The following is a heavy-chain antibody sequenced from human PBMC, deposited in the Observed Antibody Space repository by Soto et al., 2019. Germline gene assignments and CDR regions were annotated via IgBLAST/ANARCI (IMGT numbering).Heavy chain of an antibody. J-gene: IGHJ4*02. V-gene: IGHV3-23*01. Sequence: EVQLLESGGGLVQPGGSLRLSCAASGFSFSSYAMNWVRQAPGKGLEWGSVISGSGDSTYYADSVKGRFTISRDNSKNTLYLQMISMRAEDTAVSYCARRSSGWYFDYWGQGNLVIVSS. D-gene: IGHD6-19*01. CDR3: ARRSSGWYFDY. CDR2: ISGSGDST. CDR1: GFSFSSYA.